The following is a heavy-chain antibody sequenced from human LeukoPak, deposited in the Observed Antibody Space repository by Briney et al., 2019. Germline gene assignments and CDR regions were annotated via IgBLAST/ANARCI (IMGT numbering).Heavy chain of an antibody. J-gene: IGHJ5*02. V-gene: IGHV4-34*01. D-gene: IGHD6-6*01. CDR3: ARTGSIAPYTFDP. CDR2: INHSGST. Sequence: PSETLSLTCAVYGGSFSGYYWSWIRQPPGKGLEWIGEINHSGSTNYNPSLKSRVTISVDTSKNQFSLKLSSVTAADTAVYYCARTGSIAPYTFDPWGQGTLVTVSS. CDR1: GGSFSGYY.